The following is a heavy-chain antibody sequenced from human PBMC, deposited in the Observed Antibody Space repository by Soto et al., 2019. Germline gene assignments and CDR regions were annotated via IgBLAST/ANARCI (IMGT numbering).Heavy chain of an antibody. CDR2: ISGSGGST. D-gene: IGHD2-15*01. CDR3: AKLAYCSGGSCWANPDLTHFDY. V-gene: IGHV3-23*01. CDR1: GFPFSSYS. Sequence: PGGSLSLSCAASGFPFSSYSMSWVRQAPGKGLEWVSAISGSGGSTYYADSVKGRFTISRDNSKNTLYLQMNSLRAEDTAVYYCAKLAYCSGGSCWANPDLTHFDYWGQGTLVTVSS. J-gene: IGHJ4*02.